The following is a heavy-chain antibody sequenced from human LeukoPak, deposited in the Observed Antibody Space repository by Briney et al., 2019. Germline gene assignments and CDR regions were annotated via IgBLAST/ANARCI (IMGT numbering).Heavy chain of an antibody. V-gene: IGHV4-4*02. CDR1: GGSISSNNW. CDR3: ARLYSSGWADY. Sequence: SETLSLTCAVSGGSISSNNWWSWVRQPPGKGLEWIGSIYYSGSTYYNPSLKSRVTISVDTSKNQFSLKLSSVTAADTAVYYCARLYSSGWADYWGQGTLVTVSS. D-gene: IGHD6-19*01. CDR2: IYYSGST. J-gene: IGHJ4*02.